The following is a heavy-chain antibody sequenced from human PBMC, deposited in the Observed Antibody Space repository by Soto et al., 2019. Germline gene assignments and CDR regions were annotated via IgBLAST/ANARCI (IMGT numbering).Heavy chain of an antibody. D-gene: IGHD1-26*01. Sequence: SETLSLTCTVSGGSISSSSYYWGWIRQPPGKGLEWIGSIYYSGSTYYNPSLKSRVTISVDTSKNQFSLKLSSVTAADTAVYYCARLFTGATKSARLDFDYWGQGTLVTVSS. CDR2: IYYSGST. CDR1: GGSISSSSYY. V-gene: IGHV4-39*01. J-gene: IGHJ4*02. CDR3: ARLFTGATKSARLDFDY.